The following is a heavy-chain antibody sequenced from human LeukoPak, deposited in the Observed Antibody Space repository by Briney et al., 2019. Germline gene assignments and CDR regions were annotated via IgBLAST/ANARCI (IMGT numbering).Heavy chain of an antibody. V-gene: IGHV3-33*01. Sequence: PGRSLRLSCAASGFAFSTYGMHWVRQAPGKGLEWVAVIWNDGRNKYYADSVKGRFTISRDNSKNTLSLQMNSLRAEDTAVYYCARDPVVPAAMLDYWGQGTLVTVSS. D-gene: IGHD2-2*01. J-gene: IGHJ4*02. CDR2: IWNDGRNK. CDR3: ARDPVVPAAMLDY. CDR1: GFAFSTYG.